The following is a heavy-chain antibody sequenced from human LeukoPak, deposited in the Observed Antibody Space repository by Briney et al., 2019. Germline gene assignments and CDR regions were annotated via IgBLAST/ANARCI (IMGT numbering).Heavy chain of an antibody. V-gene: IGHV3-64*01. Sequence: GGSLRLSCAASGFTFRNYAMHWVRQAPGKGLEFVSGISSNGGGTYYANSVKGRFTISRDNSKNTLFPQMGSLRAEDMAVYYCAREYDDYYFDYWGQGTLVTVSS. CDR1: GFTFRNYA. CDR3: AREYDDYYFDY. J-gene: IGHJ4*02. CDR2: ISSNGGGT. D-gene: IGHD1-1*01.